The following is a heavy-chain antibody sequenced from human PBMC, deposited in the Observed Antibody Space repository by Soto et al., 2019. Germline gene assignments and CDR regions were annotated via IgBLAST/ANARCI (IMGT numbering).Heavy chain of an antibody. CDR1: SFSMYS. CDR3: TREQRRSCDSCSDP. Sequence: EVQVVESGGGLVKPGGSLRLSCNFSFSMYSMDWVRQAPEKGLAWVASISSGSAFIKYADSVKGRFSISRDNAKNSLSLEMERLSVESAAMYYCTREQRRSCDSCSDPWGRATLVTVSS. D-gene: IGHD3-10*01. J-gene: IGHJ5*02. V-gene: IGHV3-21*01. CDR2: ISSGSAFI.